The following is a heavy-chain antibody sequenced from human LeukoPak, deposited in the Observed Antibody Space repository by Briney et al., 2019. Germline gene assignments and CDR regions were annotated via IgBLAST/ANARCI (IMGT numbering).Heavy chain of an antibody. V-gene: IGHV4-61*01. D-gene: IGHD3-10*01. J-gene: IGHJ6*03. CDR1: GGSISSSSYY. Sequence: TSETLSLTCTVSGGSISSSSYYWSWIRQPPGKGLEWIGYIYYSGSTKYSPSLKSRVTISVDTSKNQFSLKLSSVTAADTAVYYCARLSFDMVREAYYYSMDVWGKGTTVTVSS. CDR3: ARLSFDMVREAYYYSMDV. CDR2: IYYSGST.